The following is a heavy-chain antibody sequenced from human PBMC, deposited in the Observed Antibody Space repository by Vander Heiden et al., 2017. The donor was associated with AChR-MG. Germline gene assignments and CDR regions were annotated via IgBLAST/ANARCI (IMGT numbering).Heavy chain of an antibody. V-gene: IGHV1-69*06. CDR3: ASSPPTVVTPQGEYYYYGMDV. CDR1: GGTFSSYA. Sequence: QVQLVQSGAEVKKPGSSVKVSCKASGGTFSSYAISWVRQAPGQGLEWMGGIIPIFGTANYAQKFQGRVTITADKSTSTAYMELSSLRSEDTAVYYCASSPPTVVTPQGEYYYYGMDVWGQGTTVTVSS. J-gene: IGHJ6*02. D-gene: IGHD4-17*01. CDR2: IIPIFGTA.